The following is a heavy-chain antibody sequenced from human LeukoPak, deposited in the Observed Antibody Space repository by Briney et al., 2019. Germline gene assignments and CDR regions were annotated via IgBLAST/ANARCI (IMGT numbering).Heavy chain of an antibody. J-gene: IGHJ4*02. Sequence: PGGSLRLSCAASGFTFDDYAMNWVRQAPGKGLEWVSGISWNSGSIGYADSVKGRFTISRDNAKNSLYLQMNSLRAEDTALYYCAKDNSGSYYSNSTFAYWGQGTLVTVSS. CDR3: AKDNSGSYYSNSTFAY. CDR2: ISWNSGSI. CDR1: GFTFDDYA. D-gene: IGHD1-26*01. V-gene: IGHV3-9*01.